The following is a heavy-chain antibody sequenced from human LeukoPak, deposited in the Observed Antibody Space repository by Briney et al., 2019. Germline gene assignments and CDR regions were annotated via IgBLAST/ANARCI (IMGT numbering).Heavy chain of an antibody. CDR1: GFTFSSHN. D-gene: IGHD2-15*01. CDR3: AREGYCSGSTCPDY. V-gene: IGHV3-48*01. Sequence: GGSLRLSCAVSGFTFSSHNMNWVRQAPGKGLEWVSYISISSSTIYYADSVKGRFTISRDNAKNSLYLQMNSLRAEDTAVYYGAREGYCSGSTCPDYWGQGTLVTVSS. J-gene: IGHJ4*02. CDR2: ISISSSTI.